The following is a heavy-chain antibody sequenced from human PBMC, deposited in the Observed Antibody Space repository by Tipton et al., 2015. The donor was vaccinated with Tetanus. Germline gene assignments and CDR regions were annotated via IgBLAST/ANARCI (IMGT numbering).Heavy chain of an antibody. D-gene: IGHD3-3*01. CDR1: GASINAGGYL. Sequence: TLSLTCFVSGASINAGGYLWTWVRQTPGKGLEWIGEIYHSGTTNYNPSLKSRVTMSVDNSKNQFSLKLNSVTAADTAVYYCARESITIFGVVSIDYWGQGTLVTVSS. J-gene: IGHJ4*02. CDR3: ARESITIFGVVSIDY. CDR2: IYHSGTT. V-gene: IGHV4/OR15-8*01.